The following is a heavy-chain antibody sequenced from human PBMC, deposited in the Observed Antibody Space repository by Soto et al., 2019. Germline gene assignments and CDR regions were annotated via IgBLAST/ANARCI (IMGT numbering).Heavy chain of an antibody. CDR1: GFTFSSYA. Sequence: QVQLVESGGGVVQPGRSLRLSCAASGFTFSSYAMHWVRQAPGKGLEWVAVISYDGSNKYYADSVKGRFTISRDNSKNTLYLKMNSLRAEDTAVYYCARDSKERSSSFPFSYYYYGMDVWGQGTTVTVSS. V-gene: IGHV3-30-3*01. CDR2: ISYDGSNK. CDR3: ARDSKERSSSFPFSYYYYGMDV. D-gene: IGHD6-6*01. J-gene: IGHJ6*02.